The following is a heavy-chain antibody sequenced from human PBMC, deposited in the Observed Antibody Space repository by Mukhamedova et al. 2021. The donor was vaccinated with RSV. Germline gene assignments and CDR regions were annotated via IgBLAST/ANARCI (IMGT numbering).Heavy chain of an antibody. Sequence: NPSLRSRVTISVDTSKNQFSLRLSSVTAADTADYYCARDQGGGYGWFDPWGQGTLVTVSS. CDR3: ARDQGGGYGWFDP. V-gene: IGHV4-59*01. D-gene: IGHD3-16*01. J-gene: IGHJ5*02.